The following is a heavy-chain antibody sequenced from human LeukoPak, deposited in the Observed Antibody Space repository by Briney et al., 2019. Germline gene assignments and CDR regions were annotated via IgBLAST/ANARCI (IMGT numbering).Heavy chain of an antibody. J-gene: IGHJ4*02. CDR1: GDSVSNGNYY. V-gene: IGHV4-61*03. CDR2: IYYTGKT. CDR3: ARSQNYYGSGDY. D-gene: IGHD3-10*01. Sequence: SETLSLTCTVSGDSVSNGNYYWSWLRQPPGKALEWIGYIYYTGKTYYNPSLEGRVTILVDTSRDHFSVKLSSVTAVDTAVYYCARSQNYYGSGDYWSQGTLVTVSS.